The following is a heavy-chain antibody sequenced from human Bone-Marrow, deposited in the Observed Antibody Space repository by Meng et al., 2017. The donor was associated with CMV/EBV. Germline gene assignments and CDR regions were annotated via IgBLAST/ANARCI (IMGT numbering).Heavy chain of an antibody. D-gene: IGHD2-2*01. CDR2: ISWDGGST. V-gene: IGHV3-43*01. Sequence: GESLKISCAASGFTFDDYTMHWVRQAPGKGLEWISLISWDGGSTYYADSVKGRFTISRDNSKNSLYLQMNSLRTEDTAVYYCARVGVVPAAIARHYYYGMDVWGPGTTVTVSS. CDR1: GFTFDDYT. CDR3: ARVGVVPAAIARHYYYGMDV. J-gene: IGHJ6*02.